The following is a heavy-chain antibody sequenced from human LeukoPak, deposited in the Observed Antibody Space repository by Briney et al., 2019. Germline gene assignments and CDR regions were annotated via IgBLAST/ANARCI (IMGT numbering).Heavy chain of an antibody. V-gene: IGHV3-30*04. J-gene: IGHJ4*02. CDR1: GFTFSSYA. CDR3: ARSRDYGDDYYFDY. CDR2: ISYDGSNK. D-gene: IGHD4-17*01. Sequence: GGSLRLSCAASGFTFSSYAMQWVRQAPGKGLEWVAVISYDGSNKYYADSVKGRFTISRDNSKNTLYLQMNSLRAEDTAVYYCARSRDYGDDYYFDYWGQGTLVTVSS.